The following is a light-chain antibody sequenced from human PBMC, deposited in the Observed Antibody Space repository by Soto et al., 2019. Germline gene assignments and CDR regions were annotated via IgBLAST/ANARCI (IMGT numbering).Light chain of an antibody. CDR2: DVS. J-gene: IGLJ1*01. CDR3: SSYTSSITF. CDR1: SSDVGGYNY. Sequence: QSALTQPASVSGSPGQSITISCTGTSSDVGGYNYVSWYQQHPGKAPKLMIYDVSNRPSGVSNRFSGSKSGNTASLTISGLQAEDEADYYCSSYTSSITFFGTGTKLTVL. V-gene: IGLV2-14*01.